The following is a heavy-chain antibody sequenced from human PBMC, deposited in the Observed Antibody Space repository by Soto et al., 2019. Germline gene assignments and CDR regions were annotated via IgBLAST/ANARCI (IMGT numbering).Heavy chain of an antibody. J-gene: IGHJ6*02. CDR1: GGSISSYY. D-gene: IGHD6-13*01. CDR3: ARDLIGIAAAGTWYYYYGMDV. V-gene: IGHV4-59*01. CDR2: IYYSGST. Sequence: SETLSLTCTVSGGSISSYYWSWIRQPPGKGLEWIGYIYYSGSTNYNPSLKSRVTISVDTSKNQFSLKLSSVTAADTAVYYCARDLIGIAAAGTWYYYYGMDVWGQGTTVTVSS.